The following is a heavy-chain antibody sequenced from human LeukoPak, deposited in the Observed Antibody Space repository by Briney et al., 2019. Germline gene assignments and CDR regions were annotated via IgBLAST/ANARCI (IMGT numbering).Heavy chain of an antibody. V-gene: IGHV1-3*01. CDR1: GYTFTSYA. Sequence: ASVKVSCKASGYTFTSYAMHWVRQAPGQRLEWMGWINAGNGNTKYSQKFQGRVTITRDTSASTAYMELSSLRSEDTAVYYCARDADGDYVMDYWGQGTLVTASS. CDR3: ARDADGDYVMDY. D-gene: IGHD4-17*01. CDR2: INAGNGNT. J-gene: IGHJ4*02.